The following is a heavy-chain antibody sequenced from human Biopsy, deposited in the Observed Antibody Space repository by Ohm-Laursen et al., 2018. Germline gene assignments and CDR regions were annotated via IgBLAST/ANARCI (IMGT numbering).Heavy chain of an antibody. CDR2: IYNGGIT. D-gene: IGHD3-3*01. J-gene: IGHJ5*02. Sequence: GTLSLTWAVYGDTFSGYYWSWIRQPPGKGLEWIGHIYNGGITNYNPSLKSRVTISEDTSKNQFSLQVNSVTAADTAVYYCARTPRDSFWSGSYKRGLWFDPWGQGTLVIVSS. CDR3: ARTPRDSFWSGSYKRGLWFDP. V-gene: IGHV4-34*01. CDR1: GDTFSGYY.